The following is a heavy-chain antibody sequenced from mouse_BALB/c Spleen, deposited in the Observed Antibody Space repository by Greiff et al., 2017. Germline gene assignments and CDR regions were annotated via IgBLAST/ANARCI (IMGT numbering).Heavy chain of an antibody. D-gene: IGHD1-2*01. CDR2: IYPGSGST. CDR1: GYTFTSYW. J-gene: IGHJ3*01. V-gene: IGHV1S22*01. CDR3: TRLHFAY. Sequence: LQQPGSELVRPGASVKLSCKASGYTFTSYWMHWVKQRPGQGLEWIGNIYPGSGSTNCDEKFKSKATLTVDTSSSTAYMQLSSLTSEDSAVYYCTRLHFAYWGQGTLVTVSA.